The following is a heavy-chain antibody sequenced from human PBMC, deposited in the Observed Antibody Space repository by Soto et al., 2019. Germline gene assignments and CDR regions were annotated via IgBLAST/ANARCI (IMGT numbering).Heavy chain of an antibody. CDR1: GYTFTSYD. CDR2: MNPNSGNT. D-gene: IGHD2-2*01. J-gene: IGHJ3*01. Sequence: QVQLVQSGAEVKKPGASVKVSCKASGYTFTSYDINWVRQATGQGLEWMGWMNPNSGNTAYAQKFQGRVSMTRNTSISTAYMELSSLRSEDTAVYYCARLMLYCSSTSCYDDAFDLWGQGTMVTVSS. V-gene: IGHV1-8*01. CDR3: ARLMLYCSSTSCYDDAFDL.